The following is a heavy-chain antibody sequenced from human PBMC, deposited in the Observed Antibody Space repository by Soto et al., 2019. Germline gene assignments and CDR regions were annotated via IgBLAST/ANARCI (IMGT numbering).Heavy chain of an antibody. V-gene: IGHV1-3*01. CDR2: INAGNGNT. J-gene: IGHJ5*02. D-gene: IGHD6-13*01. CDR3: ARDRIAAAGGDWFDP. Sequence: GASVKVSCKASVYTFTSYAMHWVRQAPGQRLEWMGWINAGNGNTKYSQKFQGRVTITRDTSASTAYMELSSLRSEDTAVYYCARDRIAAAGGDWFDPWGQGTLVTVSS. CDR1: VYTFTSYA.